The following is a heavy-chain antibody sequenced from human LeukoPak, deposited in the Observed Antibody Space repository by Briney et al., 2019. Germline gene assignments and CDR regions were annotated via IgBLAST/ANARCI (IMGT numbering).Heavy chain of an antibody. CDR2: ISYDGSNK. V-gene: IGHV3-30-3*01. D-gene: IGHD6-19*01. CDR1: GFTFSSYA. CDR3: ARDPRIIGVAGQNDAFDI. J-gene: IGHJ3*02. Sequence: PGGSLRLSCAASGFTFSSYAMHWVRQAPGKGLEWVAVISYDGSNKYYADSVKGRFTISRDNAKNSLYLQMNSLRAEDTAVYYCARDPRIIGVAGQNDAFDIWGQGIMVTVSS.